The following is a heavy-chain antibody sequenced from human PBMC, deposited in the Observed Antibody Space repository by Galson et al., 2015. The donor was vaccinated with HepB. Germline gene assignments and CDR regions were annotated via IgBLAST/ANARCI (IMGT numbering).Heavy chain of an antibody. J-gene: IGHJ4*02. Sequence: SVKVSCKASGYTFTSYGISWVRQAPGQGLEWVGWISAYKDNTNYAQKFRGRVTMTTDTSTSTAYMELRSLRSDDTAVYYCARDPIAVGIDYWGQGTLVTVSS. CDR3: ARDPIAVGIDY. V-gene: IGHV1-18*04. CDR1: GYTFTSYG. D-gene: IGHD6-19*01. CDR2: ISAYKDNT.